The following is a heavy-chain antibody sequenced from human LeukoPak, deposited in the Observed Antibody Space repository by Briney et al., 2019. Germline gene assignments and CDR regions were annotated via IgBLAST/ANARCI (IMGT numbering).Heavy chain of an antibody. Sequence: GGSLRLSCAASGFTFSSYSMNWVRQAPGKGLEWVAFIRYDGSNKYYADSVKGRFTISRDNSKNTLYLQMDSLRAEDTAVYYCAKDIYDSSLNDYWGQGTLVTVSS. CDR1: GFTFSSYS. J-gene: IGHJ4*02. CDR3: AKDIYDSSLNDY. D-gene: IGHD3-22*01. V-gene: IGHV3-30*02. CDR2: IRYDGSNK.